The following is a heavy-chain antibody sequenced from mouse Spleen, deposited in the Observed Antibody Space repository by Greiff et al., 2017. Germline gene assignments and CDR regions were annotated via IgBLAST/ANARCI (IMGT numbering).Heavy chain of an antibody. CDR1: GFTFSSYT. CDR3: TTTATGY. Sequence: EVKLQESGGGLVKPGGSLKLSCAASGFTFSSYTMSWVRQTPEKRLEWVATISSGGSYTYYPDSVKGRFTISRDNAKNTLYLQMSSLKSEDTAMYYCTTTATGYWGQGTTLTVSS. J-gene: IGHJ2*01. CDR2: ISSGGSYT. V-gene: IGHV5-6-4*01. D-gene: IGHD1-2*01.